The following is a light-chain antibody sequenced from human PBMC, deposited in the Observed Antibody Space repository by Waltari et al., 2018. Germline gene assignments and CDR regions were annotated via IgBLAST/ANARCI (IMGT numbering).Light chain of an antibody. CDR3: QQRSSSFT. CDR1: QSVDTY. J-gene: IGKJ3*01. CDR2: DAA. V-gene: IGKV3-11*01. Sequence: DIVLTPPPATLSLSTGERAALCCRASQSVDTYVDWYQQKPGQTPRLLIYDAANRATGVPARFSGTGSGTDFNLTISTLEPEDFAVYYCQQRSSSFTFGPGTRVDAK.